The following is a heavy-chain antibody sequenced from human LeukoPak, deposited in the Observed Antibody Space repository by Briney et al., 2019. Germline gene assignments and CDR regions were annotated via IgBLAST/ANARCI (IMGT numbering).Heavy chain of an antibody. D-gene: IGHD2-2*01. CDR2: IYTSGST. V-gene: IGHV4-61*02. J-gene: IGHJ4*02. Sequence: SETLSLTCTVSGGSISSGSYYWSWIRQPAGKGLEWIGRIYTSGSTNYNPSLKSRVTISVDTSKNQFSLKLSSVTAADTAVYYCAREPFYLDIVVVPAHFDYWGQGTLVTVSS. CDR3: AREPFYLDIVVVPAHFDY. CDR1: GGSISSGSYY.